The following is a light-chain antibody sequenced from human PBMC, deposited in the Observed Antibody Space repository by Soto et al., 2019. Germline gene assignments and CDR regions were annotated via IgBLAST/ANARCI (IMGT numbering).Light chain of an antibody. Sequence: QSVLTQPASVSGCPGQSITISCTGTSSDIGDSNYVSWYQQHPGKAPKLVIYDVSNRPSGVSNRFSGSKSANTASLTISGLQAEDEADYDCSSFRSSSTSYVFGTGTKVTVL. CDR3: SSFRSSSTSYV. CDR1: SSDIGDSNY. J-gene: IGLJ1*01. V-gene: IGLV2-14*03. CDR2: DVS.